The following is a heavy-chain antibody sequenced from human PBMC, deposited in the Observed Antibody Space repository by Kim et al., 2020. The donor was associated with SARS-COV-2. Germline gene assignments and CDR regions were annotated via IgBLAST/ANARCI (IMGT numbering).Heavy chain of an antibody. V-gene: IGHV3-30*03. J-gene: IGHJ4*02. CDR2: ISYDGNNK. Sequence: GGSLRLSCAASGFTFSTYGLHWVRQAPGEGLEWVAVISYDGNNKYYADSVKGRFTISRDNSKNTLYLQMDSLRAEDTAVYYCATVRRGANVVSVDYWGPGTLVTVSS. CDR1: GFTFSTYG. CDR3: ATVRRGANVVSVDY. D-gene: IGHD3-16*02.